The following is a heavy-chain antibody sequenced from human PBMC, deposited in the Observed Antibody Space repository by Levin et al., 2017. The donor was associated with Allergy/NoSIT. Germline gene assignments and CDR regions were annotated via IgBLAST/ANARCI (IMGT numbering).Heavy chain of an antibody. CDR2: INPNSGGT. V-gene: IGHV1-2*02. D-gene: IGHD5-18*01. CDR1: GYTFTGYY. CDR3: ARDSTWIPSSGED. J-gene: IGHJ4*02. Sequence: GESLKISCKASGYTFTGYYMHWVRQAPGQGLEWMGWINPNSGGTNYAQKFQGRVTMTRDTSISTAYMELSRLRSDDTAVYYCARDSTWIPSSGEDWGQGTLVTVSS.